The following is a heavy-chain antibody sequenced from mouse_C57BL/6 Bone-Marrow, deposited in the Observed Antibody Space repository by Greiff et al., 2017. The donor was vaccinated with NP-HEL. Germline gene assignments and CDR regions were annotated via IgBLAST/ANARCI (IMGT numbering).Heavy chain of an antibody. D-gene: IGHD1-1*01. CDR2: IYPGDGDT. Sequence: QVQLQQSGAELVKPGASVKISCKASGYAFSSYWMNWVKQRPGKGLEWIGQIYPGDGDTNYNGKFKGKATLTADKSSSTAYMQLSSLTSEDSAVYFCARLQDYYGSSYTYWGQGTTLTVSS. V-gene: IGHV1-80*01. CDR3: ARLQDYYGSSYTY. J-gene: IGHJ2*01. CDR1: GYAFSSYW.